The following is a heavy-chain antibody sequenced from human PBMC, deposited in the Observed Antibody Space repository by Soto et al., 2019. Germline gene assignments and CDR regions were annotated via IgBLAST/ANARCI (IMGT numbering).Heavy chain of an antibody. CDR3: AKVGDGGRFLAYAPPRIYYYYYYGMDV. J-gene: IGHJ6*02. Sequence: QVQLVESGGGVVQPGRSLRLSCAASGFTFSSYGMHWVRQAPGKGLEWVAVISYDGSNKYYADSVKGRFTISRDNSKNTLYLQMNSLRAEDTAVYYCAKVGDGGRFLAYAPPRIYYYYYYGMDVWGQGTTVTVSS. V-gene: IGHV3-30*18. CDR1: GFTFSSYG. CDR2: ISYDGSNK. D-gene: IGHD3-3*01.